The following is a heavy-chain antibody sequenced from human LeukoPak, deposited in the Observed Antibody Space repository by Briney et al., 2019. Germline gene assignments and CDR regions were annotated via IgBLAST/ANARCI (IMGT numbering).Heavy chain of an antibody. J-gene: IGHJ4*02. Sequence: GGSLRLSCAASGFTFSDYYMSWIRQAPGKGLEWVPYISSSGNTVYYADSVKGRFTISRDNAKNSLYLQMNGLTAEDSAVYYCARRVSVGEPYDYWGQGTLVTVSP. CDR3: ARRVSVGEPYDY. V-gene: IGHV3-11*01. CDR2: ISSSGNTV. D-gene: IGHD3-16*01. CDR1: GFTFSDYY.